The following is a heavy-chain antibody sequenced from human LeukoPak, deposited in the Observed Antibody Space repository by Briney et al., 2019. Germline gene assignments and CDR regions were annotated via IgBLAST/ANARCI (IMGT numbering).Heavy chain of an antibody. CDR2: IYYSGST. CDR3: ARGAPPTSYYYYGVDV. Sequence: SETLSLTCTVSGGSVSSGDYYWSWIRQHPGKGLEWIGYIYYSGSTYYNPSLKSRVTISVDKSKKQFSLKLSSVTAADTVVYYCARGAPPTSYYYYGVDVWGQGTTVTVSS. V-gene: IGHV4-31*03. CDR1: GGSVSSGDYY. J-gene: IGHJ6*02.